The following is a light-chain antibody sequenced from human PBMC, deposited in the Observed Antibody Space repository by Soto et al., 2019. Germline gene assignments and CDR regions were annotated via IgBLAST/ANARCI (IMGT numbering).Light chain of an antibody. J-gene: IGKJ4*01. CDR1: QDINNY. V-gene: IGKV1-33*01. Sequence: DIQMTQSPSSLSSSVGDIVTITCQATQDINNYLNWYQQKPGKAPNLLIYDASTLETGVPSRFSGSGSGTDFTFTISSLQPEDFATYYCQQYEDLPLTFGGGTKVDIK. CDR3: QQYEDLPLT. CDR2: DAS.